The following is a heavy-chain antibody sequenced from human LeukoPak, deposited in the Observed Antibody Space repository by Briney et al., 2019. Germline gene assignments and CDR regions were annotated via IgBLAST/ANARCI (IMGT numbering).Heavy chain of an antibody. CDR2: IIPIFGTA. J-gene: IGHJ4*02. D-gene: IGHD4-17*01. Sequence: GFSVKVSCKASGGTFSSYAISWVRQAPGQGLEWMGGIIPIFGTANYAQKFQGRVTITADESTSTAYMELSSLRSEDTAVYYCARPFTGTTRGFDYWGQGTLVTVSS. CDR3: ARPFTGTTRGFDY. CDR1: GGTFSSYA. V-gene: IGHV1-69*01.